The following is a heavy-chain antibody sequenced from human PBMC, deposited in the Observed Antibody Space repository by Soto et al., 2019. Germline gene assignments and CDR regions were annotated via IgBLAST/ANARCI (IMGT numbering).Heavy chain of an antibody. V-gene: IGHV3-23*01. CDR3: AKDLARNYYDSSGYYYSGGAFDI. CDR1: GFTFSSYA. Sequence: EVQLLESGGGLVQPGGSLRLSCAASGFTFSSYAMSWVRQAPGKGLEWVSAISGSGGSTYYADSVKGRFTISRDNSKNTLYLQMNSLRVEDTAVYYCAKDLARNYYDSSGYYYSGGAFDIWGQGTMVTVSS. D-gene: IGHD3-22*01. CDR2: ISGSGGST. J-gene: IGHJ3*02.